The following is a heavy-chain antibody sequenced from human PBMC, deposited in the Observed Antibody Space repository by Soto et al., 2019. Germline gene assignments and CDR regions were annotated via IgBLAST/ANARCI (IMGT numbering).Heavy chain of an antibody. J-gene: IGHJ4*02. CDR1: GYTLTSYG. CDR2: ISAYSGKT. D-gene: IGHD3-3*01. CDR3: ARDNSGDFWSGYSHYYFDY. V-gene: IGHV1-18*01. Sequence: QVQLVQSGVEVKKPGASVKVSCKASGYTLTSYGISWVRQAPGQGLEWMGWISAYSGKTNYAQKFQGRVTMTIDTSTSTAYMEVRSLRSYDTAVYYCARDNSGDFWSGYSHYYFDYWGQGTLVTVSS.